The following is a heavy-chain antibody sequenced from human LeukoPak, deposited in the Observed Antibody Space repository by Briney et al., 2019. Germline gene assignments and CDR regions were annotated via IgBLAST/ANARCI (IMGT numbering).Heavy chain of an antibody. CDR3: ASTTPGQSAAAVLDY. Sequence: PSGTLSLTCAVSGGSISSSNWWSWVRQPPGKGLEWIGEIYHSGSTNYNPSLKSRVTISVDKSKNQFSLKLSSVTAADTAVYYCASTTPGQSAAAVLDYWGQGTLVTVSS. CDR1: GGSISSSNW. CDR2: IYHSGST. J-gene: IGHJ4*02. V-gene: IGHV4-4*02. D-gene: IGHD6-13*01.